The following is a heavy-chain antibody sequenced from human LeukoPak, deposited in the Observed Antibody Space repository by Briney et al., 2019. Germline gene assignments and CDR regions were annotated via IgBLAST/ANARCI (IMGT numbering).Heavy chain of an antibody. CDR2: IYTSGST. Sequence: SETLSLTCSVSGGSISSYYWSWIRQPAGKGLEWIGRIYTSGSTNYNPSLKSRVTMSVDTSKDQISLNLSSVTAADTAVYYCARGSLGFGAFDIWGQGTMITVSS. CDR3: ARGSLGFGAFDI. CDR1: GGSISSYY. D-gene: IGHD3-16*01. J-gene: IGHJ3*02. V-gene: IGHV4-4*07.